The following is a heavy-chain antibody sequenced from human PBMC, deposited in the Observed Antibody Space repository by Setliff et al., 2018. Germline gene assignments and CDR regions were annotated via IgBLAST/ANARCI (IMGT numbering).Heavy chain of an antibody. V-gene: IGHV4-39*01. Sequence: LSLTCTVSVDSISSSTYYWGWIRQPPGKGLEWIGSVYYSGTTEYNPSLGSRVTISVDASKNQFSLKLSSVTAADTAVYYCARHKTGAVGTGEHFQHWGQGTLVTVSS. J-gene: IGHJ1*01. CDR2: VYYSGTT. CDR3: ARHKTGAVGTGEHFQH. CDR1: VDSISSSTYY. D-gene: IGHD6-19*01.